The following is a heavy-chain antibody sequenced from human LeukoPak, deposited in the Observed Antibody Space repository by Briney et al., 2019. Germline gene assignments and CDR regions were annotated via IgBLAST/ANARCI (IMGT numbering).Heavy chain of an antibody. CDR3: ARAVVTYYYYYMDV. CDR1: GGSLSSYY. D-gene: IGHD4-23*01. Sequence: SETLSLTCTVSGGSLSSYYWTWIRQPPGKGLEWIGYIYFSGSTNYNPSLKNRVTFSVDTSKNQFSLNLSSVTAADTAVYYCARAVVTYYYYYMDVWGKGTTVTISS. J-gene: IGHJ6*03. V-gene: IGHV4-59*01. CDR2: IYFSGST.